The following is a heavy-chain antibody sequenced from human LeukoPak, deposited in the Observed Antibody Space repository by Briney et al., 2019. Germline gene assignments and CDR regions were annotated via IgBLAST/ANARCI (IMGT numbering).Heavy chain of an antibody. Sequence: GGSLRLSCAASGSTFSSYAMNWVRQAPGKGLEWVSYISSSGSTIYYADSVKGRFTISRDNAKNSLYLQMNSLRAEDTAVYYCAELGITMIGGVWGKGTTVTISS. CDR1: GSTFSSYA. J-gene: IGHJ6*04. D-gene: IGHD3-10*02. V-gene: IGHV3-48*03. CDR2: ISSSGSTI. CDR3: AELGITMIGGV.